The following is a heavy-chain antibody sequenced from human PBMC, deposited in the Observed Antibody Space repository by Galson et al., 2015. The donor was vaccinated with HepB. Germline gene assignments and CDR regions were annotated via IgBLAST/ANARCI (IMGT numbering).Heavy chain of an antibody. Sequence: SLRLSCAASGFSFSNYWVHWVRQAPGKGLVWVARINGEGTSTTYADSVKGRFTISRDNGKNTLYLQMNSLRVEDTAVYYCARDLGRVGASLRGQGTLVTVSS. CDR3: ARDLGRVGASL. D-gene: IGHD1-26*01. J-gene: IGHJ4*02. V-gene: IGHV3-74*01. CDR1: GFSFSNYW. CDR2: INGEGTST.